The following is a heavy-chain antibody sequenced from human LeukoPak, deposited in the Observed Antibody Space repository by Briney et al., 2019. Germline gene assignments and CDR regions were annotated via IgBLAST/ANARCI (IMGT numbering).Heavy chain of an antibody. CDR3: ARDLKYSGYPYYFDY. CDR1: GFTFSSYS. J-gene: IGHJ4*02. Sequence: GGSLRLSCAASGFTFSSYSMNWVRQAPGKGLEWVSSISSSSSYIYYADSVKGRFTISRDNAKNSLYLQMNSLRAEDTAVYYCARDLKYSGYPYYFDYWGQGTLVTVSS. D-gene: IGHD5-12*01. V-gene: IGHV3-21*04. CDR2: ISSSSSYI.